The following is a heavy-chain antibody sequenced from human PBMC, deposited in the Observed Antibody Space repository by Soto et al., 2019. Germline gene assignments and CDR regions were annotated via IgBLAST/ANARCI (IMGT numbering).Heavy chain of an antibody. D-gene: IGHD6-19*01. CDR3: AKDRTAVAGTGYYYGMDV. Sequence: GGSLRLSCAASGFTFSSYGMHWVRQAPGKGLEWVAVISYDGSNKYYADSVKGRFTISRDNSKNTLYLQMNSLRAEDTAVYYCAKDRTAVAGTGYYYGMDVWGQGTTVTVSS. V-gene: IGHV3-30*18. CDR1: GFTFSSYG. CDR2: ISYDGSNK. J-gene: IGHJ6*02.